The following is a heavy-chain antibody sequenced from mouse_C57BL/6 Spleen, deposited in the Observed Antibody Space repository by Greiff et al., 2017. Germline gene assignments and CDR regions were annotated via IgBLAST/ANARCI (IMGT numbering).Heavy chain of an antibody. D-gene: IGHD2-4*01. Sequence: QVQLKESGPGLVQPSQSLSITCTVSGFSLTSYGVHWVRQSPGKGLEWLGVIWSGGSTDYNAAFISRLSISKDNSKSQVFFKMNSLQADDTAIYYCARRYDYERGYAMDYWGQGTSVTVSS. V-gene: IGHV2-2*01. CDR3: ARRYDYERGYAMDY. CDR2: IWSGGST. J-gene: IGHJ4*01. CDR1: GFSLTSYG.